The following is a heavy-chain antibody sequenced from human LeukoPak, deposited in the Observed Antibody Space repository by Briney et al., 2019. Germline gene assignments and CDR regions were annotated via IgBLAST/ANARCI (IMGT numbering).Heavy chain of an antibody. D-gene: IGHD3-9*01. CDR2: ISYDGSNK. J-gene: IGHJ4*02. Sequence: GGSLRLSCAASGFTFSSYGMHWVRQAPGKGLEWVAVISYDGSNKYYADSVKGRFTISRDNSKNTLYLQMNSLGAEDTAVYYCAKARDFDWLLSPFDYWGQGTLVTVSS. CDR1: GFTFSSYG. V-gene: IGHV3-30*18. CDR3: AKARDFDWLLSPFDY.